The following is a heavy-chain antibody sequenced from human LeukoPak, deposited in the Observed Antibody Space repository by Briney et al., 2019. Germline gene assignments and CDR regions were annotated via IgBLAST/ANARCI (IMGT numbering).Heavy chain of an antibody. CDR1: GFTFSSHW. V-gene: IGHV3-7*01. CDR2: INQDGSGK. Sequence: WGSLRLSCAASGFTFSSHWMSWVRQAPGKGLEWVANINQDGSGKNYVDSVKGRFTISRDNAKNSLYLQMNSLRADATAVYYCTRGHDWGEGTLVTVSS. J-gene: IGHJ4*02. CDR3: TRGHD.